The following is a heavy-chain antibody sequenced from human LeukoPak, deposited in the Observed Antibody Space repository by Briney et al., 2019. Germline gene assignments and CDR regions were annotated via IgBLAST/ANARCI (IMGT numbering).Heavy chain of an antibody. J-gene: IGHJ4*02. D-gene: IGHD6-19*01. CDR1: GFTFSSYA. V-gene: IGHV3-30*04. Sequence: PGGSLRLSCAASGFTFSSYAMHWVRQAPGKGLEWVAVISYDGSNKYYADSVQGRFTISRDNSKNTLYLQMNSLRAEDTAVYYCALGYRSDLLFDYWGQGTLVTVSS. CDR2: ISYDGSNK. CDR3: ALGYRSDLLFDY.